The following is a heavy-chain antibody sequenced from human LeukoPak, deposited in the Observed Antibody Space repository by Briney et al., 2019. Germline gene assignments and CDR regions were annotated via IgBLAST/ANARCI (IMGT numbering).Heavy chain of an antibody. CDR3: ARGGARRDYSNYGRPNDY. J-gene: IGHJ4*02. V-gene: IGHV4-34*01. CDR2: INHSGST. Sequence: SETLSLTCAVYGGSSSGYYWSWIRQPPGKGLEWIGEINHSGSTNYNPSLKSRVTISVDTSKNQFSLKLSSVTAADTAVYYCARGGARRDYSNYGRPNDYWGQGTLVTVSS. CDR1: GGSSSGYY. D-gene: IGHD4-11*01.